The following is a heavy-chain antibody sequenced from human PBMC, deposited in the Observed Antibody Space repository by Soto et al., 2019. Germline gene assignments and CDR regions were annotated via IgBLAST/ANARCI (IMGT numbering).Heavy chain of an antibody. D-gene: IGHD3-10*01. J-gene: IGHJ3*02. Sequence: PSETLSLTCTVSGGSISSYYWSWIRQPPGKGLEWIGYIYHSGSTNYNPSLKSRVTISVDTSKNQFSLKLSSVTAADTAVYYCARDGEGSGSYYLDAFDIWGQGTMVTVSS. CDR1: GGSISSYY. V-gene: IGHV4-59*01. CDR3: ARDGEGSGSYYLDAFDI. CDR2: IYHSGST.